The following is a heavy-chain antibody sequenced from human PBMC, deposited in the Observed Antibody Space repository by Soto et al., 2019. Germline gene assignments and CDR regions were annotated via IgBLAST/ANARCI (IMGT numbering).Heavy chain of an antibody. D-gene: IGHD3-10*01. CDR2: MYYSGKT. CDR1: GGSISSGHNY. Sequence: QMQVQESGPGLVKPSQTLSLTCTVSGGSISSGHNYWSWIRQPPGKGLEWIGYMYYSGKTYYNPSLQXXLXIXXDTSKNQFSLKLSSVTAADTAVYYCARDRGYYFDYGGQGTLVTVSS. CDR3: ARDRGYYFDY. J-gene: IGHJ4*02. V-gene: IGHV4-30-4*01.